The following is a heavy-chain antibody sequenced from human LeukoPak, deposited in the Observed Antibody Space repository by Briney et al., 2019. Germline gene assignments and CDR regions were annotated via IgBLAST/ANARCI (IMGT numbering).Heavy chain of an antibody. V-gene: IGHV4-61*02. Sequence: ASETLSLTCTVSGDSFSSVSYYWSWIRQPAGKGLEWIGRIYATGSTNYNPSLKSRVTISVDTSKNQFSLELSSVTAADTAVYYCARGGLLNWFDPWGQGTLVTVSS. CDR3: ARGGLLNWFDP. CDR2: IYATGST. D-gene: IGHD1-26*01. CDR1: GDSFSSVSYY. J-gene: IGHJ5*02.